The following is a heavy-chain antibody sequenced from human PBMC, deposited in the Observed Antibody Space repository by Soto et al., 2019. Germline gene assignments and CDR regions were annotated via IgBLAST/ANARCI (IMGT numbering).Heavy chain of an antibody. CDR2: IYYSGST. D-gene: IGHD3-10*01. CDR3: ASLWFGETGRDY. Sequence: SETLSLTCTVSGGSISSSSYYWGWIRQPPGKGLEWIGSIYYSGSTYYNPSLKSRVTISVDTSKNQFSLKLSSVTAADTAVYYCASLWFGETGRDYWGQGTLVTVSS. J-gene: IGHJ4*02. V-gene: IGHV4-39*01. CDR1: GGSISSSSYY.